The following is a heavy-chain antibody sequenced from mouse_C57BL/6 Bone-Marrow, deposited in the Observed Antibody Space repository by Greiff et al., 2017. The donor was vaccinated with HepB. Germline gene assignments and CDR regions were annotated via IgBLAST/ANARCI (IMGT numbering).Heavy chain of an antibody. CDR3: ARGGGKRFAY. Sequence: QVQLQQPGAELVRPGTSVKLSCKASGYTFTSYWMHWVKQRPGQGLEWIGVIDPSDSYTNYNQKFKGKATLTVDTSSSTAYMQLSSLTSEDSAVYYCARGGGKRFAYWGQGTLVTVSA. CDR1: GYTFTSYW. J-gene: IGHJ3*01. CDR2: IDPSDSYT. V-gene: IGHV1-59*01.